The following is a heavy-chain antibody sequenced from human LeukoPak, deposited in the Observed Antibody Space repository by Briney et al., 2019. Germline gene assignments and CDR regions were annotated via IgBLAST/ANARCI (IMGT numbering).Heavy chain of an antibody. V-gene: IGHV6-1*01. CDR2: TYYRSKWYN. Sequence: SQTLSLTCAISGDSVSSNSVAWNWIRQSPSRGLEWLGRTYYRSKWYNDYAVSVKSRITIKPDTSKNQFSLQLNSMTPEDTAVYYCAREPGIAVAGTREFDYWGQGTLVTVSS. CDR1: GDSVSSNSVA. J-gene: IGHJ4*02. D-gene: IGHD6-19*01. CDR3: AREPGIAVAGTREFDY.